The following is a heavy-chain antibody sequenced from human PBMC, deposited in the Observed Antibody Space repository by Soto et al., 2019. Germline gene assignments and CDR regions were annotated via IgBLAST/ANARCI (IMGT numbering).Heavy chain of an antibody. D-gene: IGHD3-3*01. CDR3: AKVGATIFGVVIHYYYYYGMDV. J-gene: IGHJ6*02. Sequence: GGSLRLSCSASAFTFSSYGMHWVRQAPGKGLEWVAVISYDGSNKYYADSVKGRFTISRDNSKNTLYLQMNSLRAEDTAVYYCAKVGATIFGVVIHYYYYYGMDVWGQGTTVTVSS. V-gene: IGHV3-30*18. CDR1: AFTFSSYG. CDR2: ISYDGSNK.